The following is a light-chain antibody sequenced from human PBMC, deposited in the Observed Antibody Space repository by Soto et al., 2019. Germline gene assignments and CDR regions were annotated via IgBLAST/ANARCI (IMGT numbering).Light chain of an antibody. CDR2: DAS. J-gene: IGKJ4*01. CDR1: QVISNY. V-gene: IGKV1-33*01. CDR3: QQYDNLPLT. Sequence: DIQITQSPSSISASVGDRVTKTCQSSQVISNYLKWYQQKPGKAPKLLIYDASNLETGVPSRFSGSGSGTDFTFIIISLQPEDIATYYCQQYDNLPLTFGGGTRWIS.